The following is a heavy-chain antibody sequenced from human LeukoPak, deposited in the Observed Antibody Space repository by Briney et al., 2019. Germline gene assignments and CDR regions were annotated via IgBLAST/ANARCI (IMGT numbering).Heavy chain of an antibody. J-gene: IGHJ4*02. CDR2: IHPEGNEK. V-gene: IGHV3-7*04. CDR1: GFTFNNAW. D-gene: IGHD1-1*01. Sequence: GGSLRLSCAGSGFTFNNAWLSRVRQAPGRGLEWVANIHPEGNEKYHVESVKGRFTISRDNAKNSLFLQMNGLRVEDTAIYYCGRGDDFSGDHWGQGTLVTVSS. CDR3: GRGDDFSGDH.